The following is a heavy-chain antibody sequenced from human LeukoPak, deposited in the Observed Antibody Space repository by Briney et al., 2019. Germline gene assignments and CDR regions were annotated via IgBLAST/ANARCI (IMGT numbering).Heavy chain of an antibody. CDR1: GGSINSYY. CDR3: ARGAPYYYDSSGYLFDY. V-gene: IGHV4-59*01. Sequence: PSETLSLTCTVSGGSINSYYWSWIRQPPGKGLEWIGYIYYSGSTNYNPSLKSRVTISVDTSKSQFSLKLSSVTAADTAVYYCARGAPYYYDSSGYLFDYWGQGTLVTVSS. D-gene: IGHD3-22*01. J-gene: IGHJ4*02. CDR2: IYYSGST.